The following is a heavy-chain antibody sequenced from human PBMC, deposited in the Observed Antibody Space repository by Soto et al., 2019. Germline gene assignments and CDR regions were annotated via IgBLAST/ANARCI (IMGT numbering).Heavy chain of an antibody. CDR3: ALVGYSYGPYWYFDL. CDR1: GYTFTSYY. Sequence: ASVKVSCKASGYTFTSYYMHWVRQAPGQGLEWMGWINPNSGGTNYAQKFQGRVTMTRDTSISTAYMELSRLRSDDTAVYYCALVGYSYGPYWYFDLWGRGTLVTGS. J-gene: IGHJ2*01. D-gene: IGHD5-18*01. V-gene: IGHV1-2*02. CDR2: INPNSGGT.